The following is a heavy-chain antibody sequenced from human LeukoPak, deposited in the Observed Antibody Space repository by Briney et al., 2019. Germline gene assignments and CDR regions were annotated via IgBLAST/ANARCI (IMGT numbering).Heavy chain of an antibody. Sequence: SVKVSCKASGGTFSSYAISWVRQAPGQGLEWMGRIIPILGIANYAQKFQGRVTITADKSTSTAYMELSSLSSEDTAVYYCASPLHDTAMGNYYFDYWGQGTLVTVSS. J-gene: IGHJ4*02. CDR1: GGTFSSYA. CDR3: ASPLHDTAMGNYYFDY. CDR2: IIPILGIA. V-gene: IGHV1-69*04. D-gene: IGHD5-18*01.